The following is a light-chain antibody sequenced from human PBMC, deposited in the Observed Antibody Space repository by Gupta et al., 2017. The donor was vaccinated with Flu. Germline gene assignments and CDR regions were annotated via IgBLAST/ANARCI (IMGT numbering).Light chain of an antibody. Sequence: SSELTQDPAVSVALGQTVRITCQGDSLRSYYASWYQQKPGQAPRLVIYGKNSRPSGIPDRFSGSTSGHTASLTITGAHAEDEADYYCNSRDNSGNHLVFGGGTKLTVL. CDR2: GKN. CDR3: NSRDNSGNHLV. CDR1: SLRSYY. J-gene: IGLJ3*02. V-gene: IGLV3-19*01.